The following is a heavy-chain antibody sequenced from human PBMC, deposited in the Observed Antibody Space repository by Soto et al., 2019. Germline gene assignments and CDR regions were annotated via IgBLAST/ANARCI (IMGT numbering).Heavy chain of an antibody. D-gene: IGHD3-10*01. CDR2: ISGSGGST. Sequence: GGSLRLSCAASGFTFSSYGMHWVRQAPGKGLEWVSAISGSGGSTYYADSVKGRFTISRDNSKNTLYLQMNSLRAEDTAVYYCAGDKDYYGSGSYSGWFDPWGQGTLVTVSS. CDR3: AGDKDYYGSGSYSGWFDP. J-gene: IGHJ5*02. CDR1: GFTFSSYG. V-gene: IGHV3-23*01.